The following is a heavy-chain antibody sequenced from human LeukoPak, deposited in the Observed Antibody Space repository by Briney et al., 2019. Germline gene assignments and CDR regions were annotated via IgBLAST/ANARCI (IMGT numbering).Heavy chain of an antibody. D-gene: IGHD3-22*01. J-gene: IGHJ4*02. CDR2: ISAYNGNT. V-gene: IGHV1-18*01. CDR1: GYTFTSYG. CDR3: ARDPPEDYYDSSGYYLFDY. Sequence: ASVKVSCKASGYTFTSYGISWVRQAPGQGLEWMGWISAYNGNTNYAQKLQGRVTMTTDTSTSTAYMELRSLRSDDTAVYYCARDPPEDYYDSSGYYLFDYWGQRTLVTVSS.